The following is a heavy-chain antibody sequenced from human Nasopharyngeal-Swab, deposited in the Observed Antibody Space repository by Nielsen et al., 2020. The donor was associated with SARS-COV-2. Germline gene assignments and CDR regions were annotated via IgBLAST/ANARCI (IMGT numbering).Heavy chain of an antibody. CDR2: INPGGGSA. CDR3: ARGGDPREVVAATDCFDP. V-gene: IGHV1-46*01. D-gene: IGHD2-15*01. Sequence: APREGLAWMGIINPGGGSARYSQNFQGRVTMTRDTSTNTVYMELYSLTSEDTAVYYCARGGDPREVVAATDCFDPWGQGTLVTVSS. J-gene: IGHJ5*02.